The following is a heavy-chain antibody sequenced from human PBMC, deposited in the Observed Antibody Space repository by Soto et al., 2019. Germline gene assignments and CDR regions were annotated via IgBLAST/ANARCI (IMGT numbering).Heavy chain of an antibody. CDR2: IKQDGSER. D-gene: IGHD6-6*01. V-gene: IGHV3-7*01. CDR3: ARPPSSSSHYFDY. J-gene: IGHJ4*02. Sequence: GGSLRLSCVASGFTFSSYWMSWVRQAPGKGLEWVANIKQDGSERYYVDSVKGRFTISRDNAKNSLYLQMNSLRAEDTAVYYCARPPSSSSHYFDYWGQGTLVTVSS. CDR1: GFTFSSYW.